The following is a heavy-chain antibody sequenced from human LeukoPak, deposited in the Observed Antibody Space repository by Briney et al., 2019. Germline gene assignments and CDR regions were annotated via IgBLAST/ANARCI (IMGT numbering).Heavy chain of an antibody. CDR2: IYYSGST. V-gene: IGHV4-59*08. D-gene: IGHD3-3*01. J-gene: IGHJ4*02. Sequence: PSETLSLTCTVSGGSISSYYWTWIRQPPGKGLEWIGYIYYSGSTNYNPSLKSRVSISVDTSKNHFSLKLSSVTAADTAVYYCARGRTSPTTIFGVVNSFYFDYWGQGTLVTVSS. CDR3: ARGRTSPTTIFGVVNSFYFDY. CDR1: GGSISSYY.